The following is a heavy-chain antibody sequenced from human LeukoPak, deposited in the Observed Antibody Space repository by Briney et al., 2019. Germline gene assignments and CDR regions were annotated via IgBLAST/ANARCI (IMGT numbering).Heavy chain of an antibody. V-gene: IGHV3-21*01. D-gene: IGHD6-13*01. CDR1: GFTFSTYS. J-gene: IGHJ4*02. CDR3: ARTKSAAGSIDY. Sequence: GGSLRLSCAASGFTFSTYSMNWVRQAPGKGLEWVSSISTSSSSIYYADSVKGRFTISRDNAKNSLYLQMNSLRAEDTAVYYCARTKSAAGSIDYWGQGTLVTVSS. CDR2: ISTSSSSI.